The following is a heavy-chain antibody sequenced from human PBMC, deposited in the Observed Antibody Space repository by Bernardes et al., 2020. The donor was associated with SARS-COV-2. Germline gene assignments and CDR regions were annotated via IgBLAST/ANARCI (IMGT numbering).Heavy chain of an antibody. CDR1: GFTFRNYD. D-gene: IGHD3-10*01. J-gene: IGHJ6*02. V-gene: IGHV3-13*01. CDR2: ISTSGDT. Sequence: GGSLRLSCAASGFTFRNYDMHWVRQVTGKGLEWVSGISTSGDTYYPGSVKGRFTISRENAENALYLQMNSLGAGDTAVYYCVRGQYYYGAGTYRDYGMDVWGQGTTVTVS. CDR3: VRGQYYYGAGTYRDYGMDV.